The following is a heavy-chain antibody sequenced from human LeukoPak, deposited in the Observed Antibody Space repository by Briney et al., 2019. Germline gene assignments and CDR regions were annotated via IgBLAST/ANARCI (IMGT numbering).Heavy chain of an antibody. J-gene: IGHJ3*02. CDR3: AHSGGSYTVDAFDI. CDR2: IYWDDDK. Sequence: GPTLVNPTQTLTLTCTFSGFSLSTSGVGVGCIRQPPGKALDGLALIYWDDDKRYSPSLKSRLTITKDTSKNQVVLTMTNMDPVDTATYCCAHSGGSYTVDAFDIWGQGTMVTVSS. D-gene: IGHD1-26*01. CDR1: GFSLSTSGVG. V-gene: IGHV2-5*02.